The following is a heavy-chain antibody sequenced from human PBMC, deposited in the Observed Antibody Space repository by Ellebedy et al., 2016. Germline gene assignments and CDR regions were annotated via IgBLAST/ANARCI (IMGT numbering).Heavy chain of an antibody. Sequence: GGSLRLSXAASGFSFNTYSMNWVRQAPGKGLEWVSYISSSSSTIYYADSVKGRFTISRDNAKNSLYLQMNSLRAEDTALYYCARAGEGLGMAYDYWGQGTLVTVSS. CDR3: ARAGEGLGMAYDY. CDR1: GFSFNTYS. CDR2: ISSSSSTI. V-gene: IGHV3-48*04. D-gene: IGHD5-24*01. J-gene: IGHJ4*02.